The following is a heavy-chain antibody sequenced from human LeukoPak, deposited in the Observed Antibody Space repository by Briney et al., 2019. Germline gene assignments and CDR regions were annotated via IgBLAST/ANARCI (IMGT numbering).Heavy chain of an antibody. CDR3: ARYTTGDFDY. CDR2: IDPSDSYT. CDR1: GYRFTSYW. J-gene: IGHJ4*02. Sequence: GESLKISCKGSGYRFTSYWIGWVRQMPGKGLEWMGRIDPSDSYTNYSPSFQGHVTISADKSISTAYLQWSSLKASDTAMYYCARYTTGDFDYWGQGTLVTVSS. V-gene: IGHV5-10-1*01. D-gene: IGHD1-1*01.